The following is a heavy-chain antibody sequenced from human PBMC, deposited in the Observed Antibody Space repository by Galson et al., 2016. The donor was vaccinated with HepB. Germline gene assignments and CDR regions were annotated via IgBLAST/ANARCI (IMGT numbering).Heavy chain of an antibody. CDR3: ARERVVPDPMGYYFDY. Sequence: TLSLTCTVSGGSISSGDYYWSWIRQPAGKRLEWIGRIYTTGSTNYNPSLKSRVTISVDTSKNQFSLKLSSVTTADTAVYYCARERVVPDPMGYYFDYWGQGTLVTVSS. CDR2: IYTTGST. D-gene: IGHD2-2*01. J-gene: IGHJ4*02. V-gene: IGHV4-61*02. CDR1: GGSISSGDYY.